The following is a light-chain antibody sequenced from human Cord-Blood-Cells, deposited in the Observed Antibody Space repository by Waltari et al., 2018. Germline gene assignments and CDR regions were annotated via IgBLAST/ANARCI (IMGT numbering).Light chain of an antibody. Sequence: QSALTQPASVSGSPGQSITISCTGTSSDVGGYNYVSWYQQNPGKAPQLMVYDVSNRPSGVSNRFSGYKSGNTASLTISGLQAEDEADYYCSSYTSSSTWVFGGGTKLTVL. CDR2: DVS. CDR3: SSYTSSSTWV. J-gene: IGLJ3*02. CDR1: SSDVGGYNY. V-gene: IGLV2-14*03.